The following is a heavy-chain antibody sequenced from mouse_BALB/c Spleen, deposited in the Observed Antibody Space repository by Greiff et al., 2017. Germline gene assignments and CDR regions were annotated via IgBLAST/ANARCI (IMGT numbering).Heavy chain of an antibody. Sequence: EVKLVESGGGLVQPGGSRKLSCAASGFTFSSFGMHWVRQAPEKGLEWVAYISSGSSTIYYADTVKGRFTISRDNPKNTLFLQMTSLRSEDTAMYYCARSSGTWFAYWGQGTLVTVSA. V-gene: IGHV5-17*02. CDR2: ISSGSSTI. D-gene: IGHD4-1*01. J-gene: IGHJ3*01. CDR1: GFTFSSFG. CDR3: ARSSGTWFAY.